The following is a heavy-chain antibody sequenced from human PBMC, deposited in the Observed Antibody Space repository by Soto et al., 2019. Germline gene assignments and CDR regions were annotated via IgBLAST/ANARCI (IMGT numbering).Heavy chain of an antibody. CDR3: ERLSDYDSSGYSY. CDR2: INHSGST. CDR1: GGSFSGYD. Sequence: KAXGTLSLTCAVYGGSFSGYDWSWIRQPPGKGLEWIGEINHSGSTNYNPSLKSRVTISVDTSKNQFSLKLSSVAAADTAVYYCERLSDYDSSGYSYWGQGTLVTVSS. D-gene: IGHD3-22*01. J-gene: IGHJ4*02. V-gene: IGHV4-34*01.